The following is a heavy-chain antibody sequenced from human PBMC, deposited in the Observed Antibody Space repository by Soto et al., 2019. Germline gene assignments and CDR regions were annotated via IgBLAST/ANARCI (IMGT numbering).Heavy chain of an antibody. CDR1: GYTLTELS. CDR2: FDPEDGET. Sequence: ASVKVSCKVSGYTLTELSMHWVRQAPGKGLEWMGGFDPEDGETIYAQKFQGRVTMTEDTSTDTAYMELSSLRSEDTAVYYCATTLDYDSSGYYYLNDAFAIWGQGTMVTVSS. D-gene: IGHD3-22*01. J-gene: IGHJ3*02. V-gene: IGHV1-24*01. CDR3: ATTLDYDSSGYYYLNDAFAI.